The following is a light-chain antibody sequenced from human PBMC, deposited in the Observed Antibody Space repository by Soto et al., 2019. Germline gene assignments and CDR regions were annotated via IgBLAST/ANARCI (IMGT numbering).Light chain of an antibody. CDR3: QQSYNFPRT. J-gene: IGKJ1*01. CDR1: QDIRTW. Sequence: DIQMTQSPSSVSASVGDRVTITCRASQDIRTWLAWYQQQPGKAPKLLIYAASSLQSGVPSRFSGSGSGTEFTLTISGLQPEDSASYCCQQSYNFPRTFGQGTKVDIK. V-gene: IGKV1-12*01. CDR2: AAS.